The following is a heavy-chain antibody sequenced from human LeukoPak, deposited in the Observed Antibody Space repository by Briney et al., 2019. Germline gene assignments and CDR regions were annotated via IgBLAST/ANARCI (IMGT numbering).Heavy chain of an antibody. D-gene: IGHD5-24*01. CDR2: IKQDGSEE. Sequence: GGSLRLSCAASGFTFSSYWMSWVRQAPGKGLEWVANIKQDGSEEYYVDSVKGRFTISRDDAKNSLFLQMTSLRAEDTAVYYCARDREIWLPHNWFDPWGQGTLVTVSS. CDR3: ARDREIWLPHNWFDP. V-gene: IGHV3-7*01. J-gene: IGHJ5*02. CDR1: GFTFSSYW.